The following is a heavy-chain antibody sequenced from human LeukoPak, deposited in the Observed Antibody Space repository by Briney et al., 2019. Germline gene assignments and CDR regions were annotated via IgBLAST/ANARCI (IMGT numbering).Heavy chain of an antibody. Sequence: SETLSLTCTVSGGSISSYYWSWIRQPPGKGLEWIGYIYYSGSTNYNPSLKTRVTISVDTSKNQFSLKLSSVTAPDTAVYYCASNYYGSGSLDYWGQGNLVTVSS. CDR1: GGSISSYY. J-gene: IGHJ4*02. CDR3: ASNYYGSGSLDY. CDR2: IYYSGST. D-gene: IGHD3-10*01. V-gene: IGHV4-59*08.